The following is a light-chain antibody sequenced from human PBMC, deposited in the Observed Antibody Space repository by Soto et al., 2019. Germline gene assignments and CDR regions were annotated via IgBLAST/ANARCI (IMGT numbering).Light chain of an antibody. CDR1: RSDVGGYDY. CDR2: EVT. J-gene: IGLJ1*01. CDR3: SSYTGGNPSYV. Sequence: QSALTQPASESGSPGQSITISCTGTRSDVGGYDYVSWYQQHPGKAPKLMIYEVTNRPSGVSNRFSGSKSGNTASLTISGLQAEDEADYYCSSYTGGNPSYVFGTGTKVTVL. V-gene: IGLV2-14*01.